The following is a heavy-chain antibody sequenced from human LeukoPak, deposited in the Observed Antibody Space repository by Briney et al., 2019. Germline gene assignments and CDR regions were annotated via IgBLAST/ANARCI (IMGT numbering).Heavy chain of an antibody. J-gene: IGHJ4*02. CDR2: INPSGGST. CDR3: ARTHYVVGHDY. Sequence: ASVKVSCKTSGYIFTSYNMHWVRQAPGRGLEWMGIINPSGGSTRYAQKFQGRVTMTRDTSISTAYMELSRLRSDDTAVYYCARTHYVVGHDYWGQGTLVTVSS. D-gene: IGHD2-15*01. V-gene: IGHV1-46*01. CDR1: GYIFTSYN.